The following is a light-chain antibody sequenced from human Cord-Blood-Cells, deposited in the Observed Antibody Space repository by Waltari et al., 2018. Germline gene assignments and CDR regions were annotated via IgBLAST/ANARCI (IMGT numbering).Light chain of an antibody. CDR3: QQYDNLPPMYT. CDR1: QDISNY. CDR2: DAS. V-gene: IGKV1-33*01. Sequence: DIQMTQFPSSLSASVGDRVNTTFQASQDISNYLNRYQQKPGKAPKLLIYDASNLETGVPSRFSGSGSGTDFTFTISSLQPEDIATYYCQQYDNLPPMYTFGQGTKLEIK. J-gene: IGKJ2*01.